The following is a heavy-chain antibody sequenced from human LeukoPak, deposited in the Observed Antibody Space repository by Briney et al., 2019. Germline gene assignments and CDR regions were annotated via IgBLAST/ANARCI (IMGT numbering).Heavy chain of an antibody. CDR1: GYRFTSYG. V-gene: IGHV1-18*01. D-gene: IGHD4-17*01. CDR3: ARDPDGDYDFDY. Sequence: ASVKVSCKASGYRFTSYGISWVRQAPGQGLEWMGWISAYNGKTNYAQKYKGRVTMTTDTSTSTAYMELRSLRSDDTAVYYCARDPDGDYDFDYWGQGTLVTVSS. CDR2: ISAYNGKT. J-gene: IGHJ4*02.